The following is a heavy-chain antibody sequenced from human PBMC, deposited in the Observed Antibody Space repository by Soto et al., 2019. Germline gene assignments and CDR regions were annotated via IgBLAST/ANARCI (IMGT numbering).Heavy chain of an antibody. D-gene: IGHD3-10*01. CDR3: ATSYGSGYRACDS. Sequence: QVQLVQSGAEVKRPGSSVKVSCKASGDTFNFSSINWVRQAPGLGLEWMGRVNPIVSMSNYSQRFKGRVTMTADKSTSTDYMELSGLRSEDTAIYYCATSYGSGYRACDSWGQGALVTVSS. CDR2: VNPIVSMS. CDR1: GDTFNFSS. J-gene: IGHJ4*02. V-gene: IGHV1-69*04.